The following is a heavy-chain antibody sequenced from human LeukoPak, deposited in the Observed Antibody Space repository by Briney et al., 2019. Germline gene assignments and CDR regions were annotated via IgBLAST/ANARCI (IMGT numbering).Heavy chain of an antibody. CDR1: GGSISSSYY. CDR2: MYYSGST. D-gene: IGHD3/OR15-3a*01. J-gene: IGHJ4*02. Sequence: SETLSLTCTVSGGSISSSYYWGWIRQTPGKGLEWIGTMYYSGSTNYNPSLKSRVTLSIDTPKNQFSLRLSSVTAADTAVYYCASKSTAWTIDYWGQGTLVTVSS. V-gene: IGHV4-39*01. CDR3: ASKSTAWTIDY.